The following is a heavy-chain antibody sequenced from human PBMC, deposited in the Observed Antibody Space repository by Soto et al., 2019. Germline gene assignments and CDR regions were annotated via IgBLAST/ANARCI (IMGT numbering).Heavy chain of an antibody. CDR3: ARDHRTWRVFDS. J-gene: IGHJ4*02. D-gene: IGHD6-19*01. V-gene: IGHV4-31*03. CDR2: IYYSGST. CDR1: GCSISSGGYY. Sequence: PXETLSLTCTVSGCSISSGGYYWSWIRQHPGKGLEWIGYIYYSGSTYYNPSLKSRVTISVDTSKNQFSLKLSSVTAADTAVYYCARDHRTWRVFDSWGQGTLVTVSS.